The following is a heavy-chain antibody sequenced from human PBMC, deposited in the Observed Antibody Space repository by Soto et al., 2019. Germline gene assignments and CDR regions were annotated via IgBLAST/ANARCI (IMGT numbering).Heavy chain of an antibody. CDR2: ISAYNGNT. D-gene: IGHD3-3*01. Sequence: ASVKVSCKASGYTFTSYGISWVRQAPGQGLEWMGWISAYNGNTNYAQKLQGRVTMTTDTSTSTAYMELRSLRSDDTAVYYCAAVPVLRFLKWLPAYFDYWGQGTLVTVSS. CDR3: AAVPVLRFLKWLPAYFDY. CDR1: GYTFTSYG. V-gene: IGHV1-18*01. J-gene: IGHJ4*02.